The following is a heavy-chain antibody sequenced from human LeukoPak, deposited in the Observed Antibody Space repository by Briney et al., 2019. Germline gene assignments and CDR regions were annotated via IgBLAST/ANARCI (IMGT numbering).Heavy chain of an antibody. V-gene: IGHV1-2*02. CDR2: INPNSGGT. D-gene: IGHD6-19*01. J-gene: IGHJ4*02. CDR3: ARVNDSGWSNYFDY. CDR1: GYTFTGYY. Sequence: GASVKVSCKASGYTFTGYYMHWVRQAPGQGLEWMGWINPNSGGTNYAQKFQGRVTMTRDTSISTAYMELSRLRSDDTAVYYCARVNDSGWSNYFDYWGQGTLVTVSS.